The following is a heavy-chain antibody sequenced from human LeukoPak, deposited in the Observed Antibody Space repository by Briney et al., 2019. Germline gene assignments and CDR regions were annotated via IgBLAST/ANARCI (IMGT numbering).Heavy chain of an antibody. CDR3: ARTYSGYDWDHFDY. J-gene: IGHJ4*02. Sequence: SETLSLTCTVSGGSISSYYWGWIRQPPGKGLEWIGSIYYSGSTYYNPSLKSRVTISVDTSKNQFSLKLSSVTAADTAVYYCARTYSGYDWDHFDYWGQGTLVTVSS. CDR1: GGSISSYY. V-gene: IGHV4-39*07. D-gene: IGHD5-12*01. CDR2: IYYSGST.